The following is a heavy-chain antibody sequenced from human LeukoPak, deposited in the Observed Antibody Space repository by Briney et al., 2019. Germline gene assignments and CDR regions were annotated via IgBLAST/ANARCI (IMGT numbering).Heavy chain of an antibody. CDR1: GFTFSTYA. D-gene: IGHD5-12*01. Sequence: PGGSLRLSCAASGFTFSTYAMHWVRQAPGKGLEWVAAISYDGSNKNYADSVKGRFTISRDNSKNTLYLQMNSLRAEDTAVYYCAKGGRGYSGYDSRGYFDYWGQGTLVTVSS. CDR3: AKGGRGYSGYDSRGYFDY. CDR2: ISYDGSNK. J-gene: IGHJ4*02. V-gene: IGHV3-30*04.